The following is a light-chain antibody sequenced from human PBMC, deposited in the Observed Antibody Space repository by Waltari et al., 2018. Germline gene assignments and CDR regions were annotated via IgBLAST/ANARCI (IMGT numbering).Light chain of an antibody. V-gene: IGKV3-20*01. CDR1: QSVSRA. J-gene: IGKJ1*01. CDR2: AAS. Sequence: DSVFPQSPGPPSLSPGERATLSCRASQSVSRALAWYQQKPGQAPRLLIYAASSRATGIPDRFSGSGSGTDFSLTISRLEPEDFAVYYCQHYVRLPVTFGQGTKVEIK. CDR3: QHYVRLPVT.